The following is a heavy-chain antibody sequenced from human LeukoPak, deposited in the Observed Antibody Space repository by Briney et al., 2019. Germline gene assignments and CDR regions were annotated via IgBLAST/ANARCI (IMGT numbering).Heavy chain of an antibody. V-gene: IGHV4-39*07. D-gene: IGHD6-6*01. CDR1: GGSISSSSYY. CDR2: IYYSGST. CDR3: ARVASKQLAFDY. J-gene: IGHJ4*02. Sequence: SETLSLTCTVSGGSISSSSYYWGWIRQPPGTGLEWIGSIYYSGSTYYNPSLKSRLTISVDTSKNQFSLKLSSVTAADTAVYYCARVASKQLAFDYWGQGTLVTVSS.